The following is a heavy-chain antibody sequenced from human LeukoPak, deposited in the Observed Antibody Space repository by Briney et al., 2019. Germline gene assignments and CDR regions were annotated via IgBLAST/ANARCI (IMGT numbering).Heavy chain of an antibody. V-gene: IGHV1-18*01. CDR3: AKRAYSVGGTTHFDY. CDR1: GYTFTSYG. Sequence: ASVKVSCKASGYTFTSYGISWVRQAPGQGLEWMGWISAYNGNTNYAQKLQGRVTMTTDTSTSTAYMELRSLRSDDTAVYYCAKRAYSVGGTTHFDYWGQGTLVTVSS. CDR2: ISAYNGNT. J-gene: IGHJ4*02. D-gene: IGHD1-26*01.